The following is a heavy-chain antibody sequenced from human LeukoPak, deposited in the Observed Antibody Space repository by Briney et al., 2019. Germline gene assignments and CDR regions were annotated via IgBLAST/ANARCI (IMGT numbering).Heavy chain of an antibody. V-gene: IGHV3-23*01. CDR2: ISGSSGII. Sequence: GGFLRLSCAASGFTFNTYTMNWVRQAPGKGLEWVSYISGSSGIIDYADSVKGRFTISRDNSKNTLYLQMISLRAEDTAVYYCAKGQQLVPDSGMDVWGQGTTVTVSS. CDR3: AKGQQLVPDSGMDV. D-gene: IGHD6-13*01. J-gene: IGHJ6*02. CDR1: GFTFNTYT.